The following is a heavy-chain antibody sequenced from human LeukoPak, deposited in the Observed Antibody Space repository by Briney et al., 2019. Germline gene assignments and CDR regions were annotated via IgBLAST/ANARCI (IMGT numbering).Heavy chain of an antibody. CDR1: GFTFNNYG. CDR2: IRYDGSNE. J-gene: IGHJ4*02. Sequence: GGSLRLSCAASGFTFNNYGMHWVRQAPGKGLEWVTFIRYDGSNEYYADSVKGRFTISRDDSKNTLYLQLNSLRAEDTAVYYCAKSYCSCSSCFDFDYWGQGTLVTVSS. D-gene: IGHD2-2*01. CDR3: AKSYCSCSSCFDFDY. V-gene: IGHV3-30*02.